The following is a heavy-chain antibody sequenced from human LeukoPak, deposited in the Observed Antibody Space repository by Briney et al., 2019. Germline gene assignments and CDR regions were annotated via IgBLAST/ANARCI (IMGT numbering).Heavy chain of an antibody. J-gene: IGHJ4*02. CDR2: ISYDGSNK. CDR1: GFTFSSYA. D-gene: IGHD1-1*01. CDR3: ARAGRTRD. V-gene: IGHV3-30*04. Sequence: GGSLRLSCAASGFTFSSYAMHWVRQAPGKGLEWVAVISYDGSNKYYADSVKGRFTISRDNAKNSLYLQMNSLRAEDTAVYYCARAGRTRDWGQGTLVTVSS.